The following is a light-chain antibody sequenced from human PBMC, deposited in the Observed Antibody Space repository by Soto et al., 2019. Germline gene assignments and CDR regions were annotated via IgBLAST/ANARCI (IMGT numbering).Light chain of an antibody. V-gene: IGLV1-51*01. CDR3: GTWDSSLSAEV. CDR1: SSNIGNND. Sequence: QPVLTQPPSVSAAPGQKVTVSCSGSSSNIGNNDVSWYQQFPGTSPKLLIYDNYKRPSGIPDRFSGSKSGTSATLGITGLQTGDEADYYCGTWDSSLSAEVFGGGTKLTVL. CDR2: DNY. J-gene: IGLJ3*02.